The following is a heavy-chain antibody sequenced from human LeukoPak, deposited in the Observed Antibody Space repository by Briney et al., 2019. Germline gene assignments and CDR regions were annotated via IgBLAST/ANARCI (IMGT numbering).Heavy chain of an antibody. Sequence: GGSLRLSCAASGFTLSNYGMHWVRQAPGKGLEWVAVISYDRINKYYADSVKGRFTIPRDNSKNTLYLQMNSLSAEDTAVYYCAKPLASIVAAGDFDYWGQGTLVTVSS. CDR3: AKPLASIVAAGDFDY. CDR1: GFTLSNYG. V-gene: IGHV3-30*18. D-gene: IGHD5-12*01. CDR2: ISYDRINK. J-gene: IGHJ4*02.